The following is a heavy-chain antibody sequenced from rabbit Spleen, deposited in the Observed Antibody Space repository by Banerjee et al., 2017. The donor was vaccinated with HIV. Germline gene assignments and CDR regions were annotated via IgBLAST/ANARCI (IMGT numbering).Heavy chain of an antibody. D-gene: IGHD4-1*01. Sequence: QQQLVESGGGLVKPGTSLTLTCKASGFSFSSGYDICWVRQAPGKGLEWIGCIYNGDGSTYYANWAKGRFTISKTSSTTVTLQMTSLTAADTATYFCARGYYDMDLWGQGTLVTVS. CDR3: ARGYYDMDL. J-gene: IGHJ3*01. CDR2: IYNGDGST. CDR1: GFSFSSGYD. V-gene: IGHV1S45*01.